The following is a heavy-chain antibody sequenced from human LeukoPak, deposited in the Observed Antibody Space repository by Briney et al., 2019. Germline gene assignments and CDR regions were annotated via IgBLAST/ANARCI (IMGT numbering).Heavy chain of an antibody. Sequence: HPGRSLRLSRAASGFTFSSYAMHWVRQAPGKGLVWVAVISYDGSNKYYADSVKGRFTISRDNSKNTLYLQMNSLRAEDTAVYYCARGSLGTTTVDYWGQGTLVTVSS. J-gene: IGHJ4*02. CDR3: ARGSLGTTTVDY. CDR2: ISYDGSNK. D-gene: IGHD1-26*01. CDR1: GFTFSSYA. V-gene: IGHV3-30*04.